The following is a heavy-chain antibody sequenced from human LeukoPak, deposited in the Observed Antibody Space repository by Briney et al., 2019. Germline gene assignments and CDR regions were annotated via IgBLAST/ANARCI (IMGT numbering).Heavy chain of an antibody. V-gene: IGHV3-74*01. CDR3: ARVAYYYDSSGYYFDY. CDR1: GFTFSSYW. J-gene: IGHJ4*02. D-gene: IGHD3-22*01. CDR2: INSDGSTT. Sequence: PEGSLRLSCAASGFTFSSYWMHWVRQAPGKGLVWVSRINSDGSTTSYADSVKGRFTISRDNAKNTLYLQMNSLRAEDTAVYYCARVAYYYDSSGYYFDYWGQGTLVTVSS.